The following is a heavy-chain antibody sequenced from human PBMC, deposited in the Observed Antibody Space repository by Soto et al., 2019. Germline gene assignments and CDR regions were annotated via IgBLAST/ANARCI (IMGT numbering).Heavy chain of an antibody. J-gene: IGHJ6*02. V-gene: IGHV4-30-4*01. D-gene: IGHD3-16*01. CDR2: IYYSGST. Sequence: SETLSLTCTVSGGSISSGDYYWSWIRQPPGNGLEWIGYIYYSGSTYYNPSLKSRVTISVDTSKNQFSLKLSSVTAADTAVYYCASTGPLGYYYYGMDVWGQGTTVTVS. CDR3: ASTGPLGYYYYGMDV. CDR1: GGSISSGDYY.